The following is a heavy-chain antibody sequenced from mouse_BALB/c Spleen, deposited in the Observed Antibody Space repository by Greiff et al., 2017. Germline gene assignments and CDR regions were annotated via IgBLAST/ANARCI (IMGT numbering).Heavy chain of an antibody. Sequence: EVQLVESGGGLVKPGGSLKLSCAASGFTFSSYAMSWVRQSPEKRLEWVAEISSGGSYTYYPDTVTGRFTISRDNAKNTLYLEMSSLRSEDTAMYYCAREQGGYDRGFAYWGQGTLVTVSA. D-gene: IGHD2-2*01. J-gene: IGHJ3*01. CDR2: ISSGGSYT. CDR1: GFTFSSYA. V-gene: IGHV5-9-4*01. CDR3: AREQGGYDRGFAY.